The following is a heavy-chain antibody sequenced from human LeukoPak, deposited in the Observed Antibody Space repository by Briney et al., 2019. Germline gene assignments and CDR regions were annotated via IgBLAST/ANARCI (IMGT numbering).Heavy chain of an antibody. CDR1: GFIFSQYS. CDR2: ISYDGSNK. J-gene: IGHJ4*02. Sequence: PGGSLRLSCAASGFIFSQYSINWVRQAPGKGLEWVAVISYDGSNKYYADSVKGRFTISRDNSKNTLYLQMNSLRAEDTAVYYCARSTMVYYFDYWGQGTLVTVSS. V-gene: IGHV3-30-3*01. CDR3: ARSTMVYYFDY. D-gene: IGHD3-10*01.